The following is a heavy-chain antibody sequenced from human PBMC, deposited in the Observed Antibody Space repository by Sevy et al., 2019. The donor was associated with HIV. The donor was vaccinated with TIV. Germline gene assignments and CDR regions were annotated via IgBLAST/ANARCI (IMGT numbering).Heavy chain of an antibody. CDR1: GFTFSSYG. CDR3: AKDLASDYYYGMDV. J-gene: IGHJ6*02. Sequence: GESLKISCAASGFTFSSYGMHWVRQAPGKGLEWVAVISYDGGNKYYVDSVKGRFTISRDNSKNTLYQQMNSLRAEDTAVYYCAKDLASDYYYGMDVWGQGTTVTVSS. V-gene: IGHV3-30*18. CDR2: ISYDGGNK.